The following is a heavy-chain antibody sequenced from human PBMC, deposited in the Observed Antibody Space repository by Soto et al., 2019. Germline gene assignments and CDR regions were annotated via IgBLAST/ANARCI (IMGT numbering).Heavy chain of an antibody. J-gene: IGHJ6*02. V-gene: IGHV4-34*01. CDR1: CGSFIGYY. D-gene: IGHD3-3*01. Sequence: PSETLSLTCAFYCGSFIGYYWSWIRQPPGKGLEWIGEINHSGSTNYNPSLKSRVTISVDTSKNQFSLKLSSVTAADTAVYYCARDLYTIPLSGMGVWGQGTTVTVSS. CDR3: ARDLYTIPLSGMGV. CDR2: INHSGST.